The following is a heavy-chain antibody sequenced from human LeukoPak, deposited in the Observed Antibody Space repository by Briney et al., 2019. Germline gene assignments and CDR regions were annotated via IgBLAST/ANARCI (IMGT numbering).Heavy chain of an antibody. Sequence: ASVKVSCKASGYTFTSYDINWVRQATGQGLEWMGWMNPNSGNTGYAQKFQGRVTITRNTSISTAYMELSSLRSEDTAVYYCARGRLSGCSGGSCYFRYYYYYMDVWGKGTTVTVSS. CDR1: GYTFTSYD. CDR2: MNPNSGNT. J-gene: IGHJ6*03. V-gene: IGHV1-8*01. D-gene: IGHD2-15*01. CDR3: ARGRLSGCSGGSCYFRYYYYYMDV.